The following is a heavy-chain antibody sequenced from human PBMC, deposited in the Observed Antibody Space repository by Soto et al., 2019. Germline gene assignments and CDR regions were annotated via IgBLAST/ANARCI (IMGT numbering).Heavy chain of an antibody. CDR3: ARISNSLPDY. J-gene: IGHJ4*02. CDR1: GGTFSSYA. V-gene: IGHV1-46*01. Sequence: ASVQVSCKASGGTFSSYAISWVRQAPGQGLEWMGIINPGRGSTTYAHKFQGRVTMTRDTSTSTVYMELDSLRSDDTAVYFCARISNSLPDYWGQGTLVTVSS. D-gene: IGHD1-1*01. CDR2: INPGRGST.